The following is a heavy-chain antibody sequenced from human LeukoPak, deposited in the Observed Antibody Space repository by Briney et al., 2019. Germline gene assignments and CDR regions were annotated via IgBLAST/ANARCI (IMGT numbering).Heavy chain of an antibody. CDR1: GGSFSGYY. V-gene: IGHV4-34*01. Sequence: SETLSLTCAVYGGSFSGYYWSWIRQPPGKGLEWIGEINHSGSTNYNPSLNSRVTISVDTSKNQFSLKLSSVTAADTAVYYCARGWFGESARFQSWGPGTLVTVSS. D-gene: IGHD3-10*01. J-gene: IGHJ5*02. CDR3: ARGWFGESARFQS. CDR2: INHSGST.